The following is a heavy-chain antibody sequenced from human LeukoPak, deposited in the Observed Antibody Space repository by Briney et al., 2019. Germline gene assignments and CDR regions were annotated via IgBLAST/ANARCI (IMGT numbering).Heavy chain of an antibody. J-gene: IGHJ4*02. CDR2: IYYSGSA. V-gene: IGHV4-39*01. D-gene: IGHD1-26*01. Sequence: TSETLSLTCTVSGGSISSSSYYWGWIRQPPGKGLEWIGSIYYSGSAYYNPSLKSRVTISVDTSKNQFSLKLSSVTAADTAVYYCARQSVGQLFPWGQGTLVTVSS. CDR1: GGSISSSSYY. CDR3: ARQSVGQLFP.